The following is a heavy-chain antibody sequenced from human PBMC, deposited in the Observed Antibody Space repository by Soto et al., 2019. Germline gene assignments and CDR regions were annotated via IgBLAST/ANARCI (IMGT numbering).Heavy chain of an antibody. CDR2: ISYDGSNK. CDR3: AKWDYDILTGYTAFDS. CDR1: GFTFSSYG. V-gene: IGHV3-30*18. D-gene: IGHD3-9*01. Sequence: GESLKISCAASGFTFSSYGMHWVRQAPGKGLEWVAVISYDGSNKYYADSVKGRFTISRDNSKNTLYLQMNSLRAEDTAVYYCAKWDYDILTGYTAFDSWGQGTMVTGSS. J-gene: IGHJ3*02.